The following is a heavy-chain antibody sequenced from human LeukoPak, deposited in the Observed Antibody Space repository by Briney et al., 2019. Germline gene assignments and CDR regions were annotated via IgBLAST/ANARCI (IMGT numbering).Heavy chain of an antibody. CDR2: ISSSSSYI. V-gene: IGHV3-21*01. D-gene: IGHD3-16*02. J-gene: IGHJ3*02. CDR3: ARDTGYDYVWGSYRRDAFDI. CDR1: GFTFSSYS. Sequence: GGSLSLSCAASGFTFSSYSMNWVRQAPGKGLEWVSSISSSSSYIYYADSVKGRFTISRDNAKNSLYLQMNSLRAEDTAVYYCARDTGYDYVWGSYRRDAFDIWGQGTMVTVSS.